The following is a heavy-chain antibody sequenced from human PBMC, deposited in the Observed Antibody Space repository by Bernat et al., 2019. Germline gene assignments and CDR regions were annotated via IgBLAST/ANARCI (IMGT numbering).Heavy chain of an antibody. J-gene: IGHJ4*02. D-gene: IGHD3-3*01. CDR1: GFTFSSYE. V-gene: IGHV3-48*03. CDR2: ISSSGSTI. CDR3: ARGGDFWSGYNFDY. Sequence: EVQLVESGGGLVQPGGSLRLSCAASGFTFSSYEMNWVRQAPGKGLEWVSYISSSGSTIYYADSVKGRLTISRDNAKNSLYLQMNSLRAEETAVYYCARGGDFWSGYNFDYWGQGTLVTVSS.